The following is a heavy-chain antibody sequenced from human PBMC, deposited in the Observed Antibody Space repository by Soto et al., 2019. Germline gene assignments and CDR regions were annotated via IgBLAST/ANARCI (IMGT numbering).Heavy chain of an antibody. CDR2: VIPLFGAA. D-gene: IGHD3-22*01. Sequence: GASVKVSCKASGGTFSNYGINWVRQAPGQGLEWMGGVIPLFGAANYAQKFQGRGTITADASTRMVYMQLSSLRSEDTAVYYCAREQHDPYDASGYYYIWFDPWRQGTLVTVSS. J-gene: IGHJ5*02. CDR1: GGTFSNYG. V-gene: IGHV1-69*13. CDR3: AREQHDPYDASGYYYIWFDP.